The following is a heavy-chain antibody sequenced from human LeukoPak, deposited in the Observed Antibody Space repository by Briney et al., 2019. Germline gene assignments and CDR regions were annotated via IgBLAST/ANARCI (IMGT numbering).Heavy chain of an antibody. J-gene: IGHJ5*02. Sequence: SETLSLTCTVSGGSISSYYWSWIRQPPGKGLEWIGCIYYSGSTNYNPSLKSRVTISVDTSKNQFSLKLSSVTAADTAVYYCARARMGAAVAGTWFDPWGQGTLVTVSS. V-gene: IGHV4-59*01. D-gene: IGHD6-19*01. CDR1: GGSISSYY. CDR3: ARARMGAAVAGTWFDP. CDR2: IYYSGST.